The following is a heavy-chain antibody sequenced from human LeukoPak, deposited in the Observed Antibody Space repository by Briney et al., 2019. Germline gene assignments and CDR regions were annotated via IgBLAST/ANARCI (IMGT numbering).Heavy chain of an antibody. CDR1: GGSISSGSYY. V-gene: IGHV4-61*02. CDR2: IYTSGST. CDR3: ARERSSSWYEPFDY. Sequence: SQTLSLTCTVSGGSISSGSYYWSWIRQPAGKGLEWIGRIYTSGSTNYNPSLKSRVTISVDTSKNQFSLKLSSVTAADTAVYYCARERSSSWYEPFDYWGQGTLVTVSS. D-gene: IGHD6-13*01. J-gene: IGHJ4*02.